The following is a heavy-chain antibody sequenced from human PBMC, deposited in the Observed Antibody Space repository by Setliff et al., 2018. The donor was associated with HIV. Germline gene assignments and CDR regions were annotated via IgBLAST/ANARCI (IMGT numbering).Heavy chain of an antibody. CDR1: GYSFTTYW. CDR3: TLSIGGYCNDGNCHIGFDY. V-gene: IGHV5-51*01. D-gene: IGHD2-15*01. Sequence: GESLTIFCKGSGYSFTTYWIGWVRQMPGKGLEWMGIIYPADSDTKYNPSFQGQVTMSADKSIRAAYLQWRSLKASDTATYYCTLSIGGYCNDGNCHIGFDYWGQGSLVTVS. CDR2: IYPADSDT. J-gene: IGHJ4*02.